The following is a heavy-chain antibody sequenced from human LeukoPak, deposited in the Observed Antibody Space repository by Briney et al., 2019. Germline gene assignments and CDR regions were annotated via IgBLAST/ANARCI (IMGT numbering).Heavy chain of an antibody. CDR2: ISGSGGST. CDR1: GFTFSSYG. V-gene: IGHV3-23*01. CDR3: ASWNFQLRGYSYGYNSSA. J-gene: IGHJ5*02. D-gene: IGHD5-18*01. Sequence: SGGSLRLTCAASGFTFSSYGMSWVRQAPGKGLEWVSAISGSGGSTYYADSVKGRFTISRDNAKNSLYLQMNSLRAEDTAVYYCASWNFQLRGYSYGYNSSAWGQGTLVTVSS.